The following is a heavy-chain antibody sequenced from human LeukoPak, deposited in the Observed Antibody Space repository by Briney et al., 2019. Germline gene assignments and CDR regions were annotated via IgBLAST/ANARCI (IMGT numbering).Heavy chain of an antibody. CDR3: ARSGDYGGNLVYDY. Sequence: SVKVSCKASGGTFSSYAISWVRQAPGQGLEWMGRIIPIFGTASYAQKFQGRVTITTDESTSTAYMELSSLRSEDTAVYYCARSGDYGGNLVYDYWGQGTLVTVSS. V-gene: IGHV1-69*05. CDR2: IIPIFGTA. J-gene: IGHJ4*02. D-gene: IGHD4-23*01. CDR1: GGTFSSYA.